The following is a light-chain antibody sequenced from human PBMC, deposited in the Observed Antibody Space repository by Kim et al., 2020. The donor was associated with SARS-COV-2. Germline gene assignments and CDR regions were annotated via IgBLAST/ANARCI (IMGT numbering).Light chain of an antibody. CDR1: SGSIVSSY. CDR2: ENN. J-gene: IGLJ3*02. V-gene: IGLV6-57*02. CDR3: QSDDSSNHWV. Sequence: KTVTIACTGSSGSIVSSYVEWYQQRPDSAPTDVIYENNQRPSGVTDRLSGDIDSSSNSASLTISGLETEDEADYYCQSDDSSNHWVFGGGTQLTVL.